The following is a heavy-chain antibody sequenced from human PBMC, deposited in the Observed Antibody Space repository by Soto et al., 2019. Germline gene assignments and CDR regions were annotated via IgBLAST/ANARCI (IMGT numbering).Heavy chain of an antibody. CDR2: ISGSGGST. V-gene: IGHV3-23*01. D-gene: IGHD6-13*01. CDR3: AYSSTPLDY. J-gene: IGHJ4*02. CDR1: GFTFSSYA. Sequence: EVQLLESGGGLVQPGGSLRLSCAASGFTFSSYAMSWVRQAPGKGLEWVSAISGSGGSTYYADSVKGRFTISRDNSKNTLYLKMNSRRAEDTAVYYWAYSSTPLDYWGKGTLVTVSS.